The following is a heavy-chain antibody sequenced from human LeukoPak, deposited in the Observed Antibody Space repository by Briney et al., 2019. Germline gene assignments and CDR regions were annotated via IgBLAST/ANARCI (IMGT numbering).Heavy chain of an antibody. V-gene: IGHV1-69*13. J-gene: IGHJ6*04. CDR1: GGTFSSYA. CDR3: ARGEVVVVAATEVYYYGMDV. D-gene: IGHD2-15*01. CDR2: IIPIFGTV. Sequence: ASVKVSCKASGGTFSSYAISWVRQAPGQGLEWMGGIIPIFGTVNYAQKFQGRVTITADESTSTAYMELSSLRSEDTAVYYCARGEVVVVAATEVYYYGMDVWGKGTTVTVSS.